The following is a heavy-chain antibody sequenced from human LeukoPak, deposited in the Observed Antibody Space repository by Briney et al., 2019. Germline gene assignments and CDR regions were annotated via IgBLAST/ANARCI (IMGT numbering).Heavy chain of an antibody. CDR3: VLRFLEWLFPGW. CDR1: GGTFSSYT. D-gene: IGHD3-3*01. V-gene: IGHV1-69*02. J-gene: IGHJ4*02. CDR2: IIPILGIA. Sequence: SVKVSCKASGGTFSSYTISWVRQAPGRGLEWMGRIIPILGIANHAQKFQGRVTITADKSTSTAYMELSSLRSEDTAVYYCVLRFLEWLFPGWWGQGTLVTVSS.